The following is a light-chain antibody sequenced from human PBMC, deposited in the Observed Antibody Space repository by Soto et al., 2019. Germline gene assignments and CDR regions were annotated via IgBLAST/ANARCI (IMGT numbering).Light chain of an antibody. J-gene: IGKJ1*01. CDR1: QSIGSR. V-gene: IGKV1-39*01. CDR3: QQTDTIPRT. Sequence: IQMTQSPSSLSPSVGDRVTITCGASQSIGSRLNWYQQKPGSAPKLLIFGASTLESGVPSRFSGSGSGTDFTLTVSSLQVEDFATYYCQQTDTIPRTFGQGTKVDIK. CDR2: GAS.